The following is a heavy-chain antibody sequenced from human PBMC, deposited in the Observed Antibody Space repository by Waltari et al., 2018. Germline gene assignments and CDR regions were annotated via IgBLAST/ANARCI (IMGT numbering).Heavy chain of an antibody. Sequence: QVQLQQWGAGLLKPSETLSLTCAVYGGSFSGYYWSWIRQPPGKGLEWIGEVNHSGRNNDNPSLKSRVTISVDTSKNQCSLKLSSVTAADTAVYYCAREGESGYEQRGGFDYWGQGTLGTVSS. D-gene: IGHD5-12*01. J-gene: IGHJ4*02. CDR2: VNHSGRN. V-gene: IGHV4-34*01. CDR3: AREGESGYEQRGGFDY. CDR1: GGSFSGYY.